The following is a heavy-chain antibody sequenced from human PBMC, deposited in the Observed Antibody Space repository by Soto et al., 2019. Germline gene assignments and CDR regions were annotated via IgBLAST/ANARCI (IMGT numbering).Heavy chain of an antibody. Sequence: QVQLVESGGGVVQPGRSLRLSCAASGFTFSSYAMHWVRQAPGKGLEWVAVISYDGSNKYYADSVKGRFTISRDNSKNTGYLQMNSLRPEDTAVYYGARPLWRDDYNWGYFDLWCRGTLVTVSS. CDR3: ARPLWRDDYNWGYFDL. CDR2: ISYDGSNK. D-gene: IGHD4-4*01. V-gene: IGHV3-30-3*01. J-gene: IGHJ2*01. CDR1: GFTFSSYA.